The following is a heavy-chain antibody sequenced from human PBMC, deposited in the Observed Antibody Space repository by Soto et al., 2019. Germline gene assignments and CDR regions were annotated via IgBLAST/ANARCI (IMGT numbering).Heavy chain of an antibody. CDR3: ARSLLDEYSSSWRSAYYGMDV. V-gene: IGHV1-2*02. Sequence: QVQLVQSGAEVKKPGASVKVSCKASGFTFSAYYIYWVRQAPGQGLEWIGWINPNSGCTNNAQKCQGRVNMTRDTSTSTVYMELSALISDDTAVYYCARSLLDEYSSSWRSAYYGMDVWGQGTTVTVSS. CDR1: GFTFSAYY. D-gene: IGHD6-13*01. J-gene: IGHJ6*02. CDR2: INPNSGCT.